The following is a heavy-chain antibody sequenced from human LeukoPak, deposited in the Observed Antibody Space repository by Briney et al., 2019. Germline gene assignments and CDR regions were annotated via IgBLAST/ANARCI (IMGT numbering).Heavy chain of an antibody. D-gene: IGHD2-2*01. J-gene: IGHJ6*03. Sequence: PGGSLRLSCAASGFTFDDYGMSWVRQAPGKGLEWVSGINWNGGSTGYADSVTGRFTISRDNAKNSLYLQMNSLRAEDTALYYCARAGTSSTSHYYYYYMDVWGKGTTVTVSS. CDR2: INWNGGST. V-gene: IGHV3-20*04. CDR1: GFTFDDYG. CDR3: ARAGTSSTSHYYYYYMDV.